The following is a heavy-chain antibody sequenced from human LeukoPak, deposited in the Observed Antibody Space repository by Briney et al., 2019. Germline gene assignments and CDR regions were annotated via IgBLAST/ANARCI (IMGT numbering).Heavy chain of an antibody. V-gene: IGHV3-66*01. CDR3: ARGGGYSGYDPFDY. D-gene: IGHD5-12*01. J-gene: IGHJ4*02. CDR2: IYSGGST. CDR1: GFTVSSNY. Sequence: ETGGSLRLSCAASGFTVSSNYMSWVRQAPGKGLEWVSVIYSGGSTYYADSVKGGFTISRDNSKNTLYLQMNSLRAEDTAVYYCARGGGYSGYDPFDYWGQGTLVTVSS.